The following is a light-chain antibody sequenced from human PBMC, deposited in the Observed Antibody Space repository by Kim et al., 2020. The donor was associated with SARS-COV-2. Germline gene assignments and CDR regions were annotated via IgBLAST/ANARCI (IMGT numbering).Light chain of an antibody. CDR2: DIS. CDR1: QSVSSN. Sequence: EIVMTQSPATLSVSPGERATLSCRASQSVSSNLAWYQQKPGQAPRLLIYDISNRATGIPARFSGSGSGTEFTLTISSLQSEDFAVYFCQQYNNWPPWTFGQGTKVDIK. V-gene: IGKV3-15*01. J-gene: IGKJ1*01. CDR3: QQYNNWPPWT.